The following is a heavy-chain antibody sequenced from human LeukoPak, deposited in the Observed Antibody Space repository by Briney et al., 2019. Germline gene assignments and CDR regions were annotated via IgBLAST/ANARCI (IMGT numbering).Heavy chain of an antibody. CDR2: ISSCGSTI. Sequence: GGSLRLSCAASGFTFSSYEMNWVRQAPGNGLEWVSDISSCGSTIYYADYAKARFTISRDNAKNSLYLQMNSLRAEDTAVYYCARDKNDAFDIWGQGTMVTVSS. CDR1: GFTFSSYE. V-gene: IGHV3-48*03. J-gene: IGHJ3*02. CDR3: ARDKNDAFDI.